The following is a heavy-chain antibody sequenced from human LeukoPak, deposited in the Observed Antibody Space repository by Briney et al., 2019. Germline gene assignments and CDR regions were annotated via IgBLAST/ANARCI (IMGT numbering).Heavy chain of an antibody. Sequence: GGSLRLSCAASGFTFSSYAMSWLRQAPGKRLQWVSTIGGSGSPTYYTDSVKGRVTISRDNSKNSLYLQMNSLRAEDTAVYYCVKDRSPNYGDYGFDYSGQGTHVTVSS. V-gene: IGHV3-23*01. CDR3: VKDRSPNYGDYGFDY. CDR2: IGGSGSPT. J-gene: IGHJ4*02. CDR1: GFTFSSYA. D-gene: IGHD4-17*01.